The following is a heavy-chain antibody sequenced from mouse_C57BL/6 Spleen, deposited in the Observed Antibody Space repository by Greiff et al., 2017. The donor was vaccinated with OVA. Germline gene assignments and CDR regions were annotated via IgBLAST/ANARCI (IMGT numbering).Heavy chain of an antibody. V-gene: IGHV1-54*01. J-gene: IGHJ2*01. CDR1: GYAFTNYL. CDR2: INPGSGGT. Sequence: VQLQQPGAELVRPGTSVKVSCKASGYAFTNYLMEWVKQRPGQGLEWIGVINPGSGGTNYNEKFKGKATLTADKSSSTAYMQLSSLTSEDSAVYFCARRGDYFDYWGQGTPLTVSA. CDR3: ARRGDYFDY.